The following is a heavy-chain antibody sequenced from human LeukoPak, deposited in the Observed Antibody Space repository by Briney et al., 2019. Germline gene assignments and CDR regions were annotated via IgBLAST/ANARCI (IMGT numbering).Heavy chain of an antibody. V-gene: IGHV3-21*01. CDR1: GFTFSSYS. J-gene: IGHJ3*02. D-gene: IGHD3-16*02. Sequence: GGSLRLSCAASGFTFSSYSMNWVRQAPGKGLEWVSSISSSSSYIYYADSVKGRFTISRDNAKNSLYLQMNSLRAEDTAVYYCARTVMITFAGVIGPFDIWGQGTMVTVSS. CDR3: ARTVMITFAGVIGPFDI. CDR2: ISSSSSYI.